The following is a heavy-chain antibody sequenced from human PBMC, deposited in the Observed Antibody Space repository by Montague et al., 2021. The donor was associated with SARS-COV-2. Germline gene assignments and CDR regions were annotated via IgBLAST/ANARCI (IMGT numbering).Heavy chain of an antibody. CDR3: ARDFAHYTGYVAGYFDY. D-gene: IGHD5-12*01. V-gene: IGHV3-7*05. CDR2: IKEDGSEK. Sequence: SRSLSCAASGFTFSSYWMSWVRQAPGKGLEWVASIKEDGSEKDYVESVKGRFTISRDNAKNSLHLQMNSLRADDTAVYYCARDFAHYTGYVAGYFDYWGQGTLVTVSS. J-gene: IGHJ4*02. CDR1: GFTFSSYW.